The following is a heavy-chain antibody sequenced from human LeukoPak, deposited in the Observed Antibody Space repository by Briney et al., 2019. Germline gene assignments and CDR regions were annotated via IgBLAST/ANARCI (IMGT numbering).Heavy chain of an antibody. CDR1: GYSISSSNW. J-gene: IGHJ4*02. D-gene: IGHD6-13*01. V-gene: IGHV4-28*03. CDR3: ARGEVSWFFDY. CDR2: IYYSGST. Sequence: PSETLSLTCAVSGYSISSSNWWGWIRQPPGKGLEWIGYIYYSGSTNYNPSLKSRVTISVDTSKNQFSLKLSSVTAADTAVYYCARGEVSWFFDYWGQGTLVTVSS.